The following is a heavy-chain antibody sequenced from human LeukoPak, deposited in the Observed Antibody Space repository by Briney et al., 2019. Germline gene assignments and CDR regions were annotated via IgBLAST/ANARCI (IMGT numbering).Heavy chain of an antibody. V-gene: IGHV1-3*01. D-gene: IGHD4-17*01. CDR2: INAGNGNT. J-gene: IGHJ4*02. Sequence: ASVKVSCKASGYTFTSYTIHWVRQAPGQRPEWMGWINAGNGNTIYSQKFQGRVTITRDTSASTAYMELSSLRSDDTAVYYCARDQGTVPYFDYWGQGTLVTVSS. CDR1: GYTFTSYT. CDR3: ARDQGTVPYFDY.